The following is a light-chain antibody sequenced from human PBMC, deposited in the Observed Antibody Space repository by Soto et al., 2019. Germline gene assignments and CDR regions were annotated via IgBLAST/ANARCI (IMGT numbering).Light chain of an antibody. J-gene: IGLJ1*01. V-gene: IGLV1-40*01. CDR2: GST. Sequence: QSVLTQPPSLSGAPGQRVTISCTGSGSNIGAPYDVHWYQHLPGTAPKLLIYGSTNRPSGVPGRFSGSKSGTSASLAITGLQAEDEADYYCQSYDSGVTGSVFGTGTKLTVL. CDR1: GSNIGAPYD. CDR3: QSYDSGVTGSV.